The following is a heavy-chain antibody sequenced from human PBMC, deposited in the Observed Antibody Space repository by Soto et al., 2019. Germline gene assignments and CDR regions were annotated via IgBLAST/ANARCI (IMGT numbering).Heavy chain of an antibody. J-gene: IGHJ4*02. D-gene: IGHD3-16*02. V-gene: IGHV3-66*01. CDR1: GFTVSSNY. CDR3: ARDRKDYDYVWGSYRYGQGFDY. CDR2: IYSGGST. Sequence: GGSLRLSCAASGFTVSSNYMSWVRQAPGKGLEWVSVIYSGGSTYYADSVKGRFTISRDNSKNTLYLQMNSLRAEDTAVYYCARDRKDYDYVWGSYRYGQGFDYWGQGTLVTVSS.